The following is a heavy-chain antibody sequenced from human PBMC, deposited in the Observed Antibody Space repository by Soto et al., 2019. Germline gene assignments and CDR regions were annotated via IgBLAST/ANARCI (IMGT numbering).Heavy chain of an antibody. CDR2: INHSGST. V-gene: IGHV4-34*01. J-gene: IGHJ4*02. D-gene: IGHD2-2*01. CDR1: GGSFSGYY. CDR3: ARVESRGIVVPAAMSFDY. Sequence: QVQLQQWGAGLLKPSETLSLTCAVYGGSFSGYYWSWIRQPPGKGLEWIGEINHSGSTNYNPSLKSRVTISVDTSMNQFSLKLSSVTAADTAVYYCARVESRGIVVPAAMSFDYWGQGTLVTVSS.